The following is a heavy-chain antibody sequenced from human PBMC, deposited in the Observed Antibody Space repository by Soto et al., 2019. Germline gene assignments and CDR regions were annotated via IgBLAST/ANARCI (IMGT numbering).Heavy chain of an antibody. J-gene: IGHJ6*02. D-gene: IGHD6-19*01. Sequence: SVKVSCKASGFTFTSSAVQWVRQARGQRLEWIGWIVVGSGNTNYAQKFQGRVTITRDTSASTAYMELSSLRSEDTAVYYCARGEAVAVYYGMDVWGQGTTVTVSS. CDR1: GFTFTSSA. CDR3: ARGEAVAVYYGMDV. V-gene: IGHV1-58*01. CDR2: IVVGSGNT.